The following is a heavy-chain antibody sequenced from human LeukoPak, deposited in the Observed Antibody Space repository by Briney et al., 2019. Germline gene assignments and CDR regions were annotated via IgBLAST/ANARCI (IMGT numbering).Heavy chain of an antibody. D-gene: IGHD3-10*01. CDR2: IKQDGSEK. Sequence: GGSLRLSCAASGLTFSTYWMTWVRQAPGKGLEWVANIKQDGSEKNYVDSVKGRFTISRDNAKNSLYLQMHSLRVEDTAVYYCAGGIAMVRGGDVWGKGTTVTVSS. J-gene: IGHJ6*04. V-gene: IGHV3-7*01. CDR3: AGGIAMVRGGDV. CDR1: GLTFSTYW.